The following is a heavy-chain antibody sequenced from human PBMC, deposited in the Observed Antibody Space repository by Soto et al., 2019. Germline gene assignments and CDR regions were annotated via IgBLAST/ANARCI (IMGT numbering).Heavy chain of an antibody. J-gene: IGHJ5*02. D-gene: IGHD3-10*01. CDR1: GYSFTSYW. CDR3: ARLVTMVRGGRYLFDP. Sequence: PGESLKISCKGSGYSFTSYWIGWVLQMPGKGLEWMGIIYPGDSDTRYSPSFQGQVTISADKSISTAYLQWSSLKASDTAMYYCARLVTMVRGGRYLFDPWGQGTLVTVSS. CDR2: IYPGDSDT. V-gene: IGHV5-51*01.